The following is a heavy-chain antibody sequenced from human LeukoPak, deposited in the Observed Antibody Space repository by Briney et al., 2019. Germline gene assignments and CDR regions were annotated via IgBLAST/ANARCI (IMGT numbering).Heavy chain of an antibody. CDR2: ISNNGGYT. CDR3: ARGETGYSSGWYVPYYFDY. J-gene: IGHJ4*02. CDR1: GFTFSSSA. Sequence: GGSLRLSCAASGFTFSSSAMSWVRQAPGKGLEWVSAISNNGGYTYYADSVQGRFTISRDNSKSALCLQMNSLRAEDTAVYYCARGETGYSSGWYVPYYFDYWGQGTLVTVSS. V-gene: IGHV3-23*01. D-gene: IGHD6-19*01.